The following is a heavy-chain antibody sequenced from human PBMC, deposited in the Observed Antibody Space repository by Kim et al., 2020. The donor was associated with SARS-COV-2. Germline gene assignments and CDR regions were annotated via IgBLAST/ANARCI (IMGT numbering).Heavy chain of an antibody. J-gene: IGHJ5*02. CDR1: GGSFSGYY. Sequence: SETLSLTCAVYGGSFSGYYWSWIRQPPGKGLEWIGEINHSGSTNYNPSLKSRVTISVDTSKNQFSLKLSSVTAADTAVYYCARGKSGSLFDPWGQGTLVTVSS. V-gene: IGHV4-34*01. CDR3: ARGKSGSLFDP. CDR2: INHSGST. D-gene: IGHD3-22*01.